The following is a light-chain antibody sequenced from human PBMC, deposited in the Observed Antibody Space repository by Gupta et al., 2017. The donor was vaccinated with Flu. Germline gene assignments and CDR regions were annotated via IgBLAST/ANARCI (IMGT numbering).Light chain of an antibody. J-gene: IGLJ1*01. CDR1: SSNIGAGYD. V-gene: IGLV1-40*03. Sequence: TTSCTGSSSNIGAGYDVLWYHQVPAAAPPLLIVYNTERRSGVPDRFSCATSCASASPVTIGLQAEDEADYYCCSSDDSIGSCAIFGTGTKLTVL. CDR2: YNT. CDR3: CSSDDSIGSCAI.